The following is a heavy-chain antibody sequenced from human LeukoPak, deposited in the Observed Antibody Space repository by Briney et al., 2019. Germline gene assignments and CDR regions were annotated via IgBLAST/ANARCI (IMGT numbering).Heavy chain of an antibody. D-gene: IGHD6-13*01. Sequence: ESGPTLVNPTQTLTLTCTLSGFSLSTSGMCVGWIRRPPGKALEWLARIDWDGDKHYRPSLKIRLTISKDTSKNQVVLTMTNMDPVDTATYYCARIVAAAGNGFDTWGQGTLVTVSS. CDR2: IDWDGDK. J-gene: IGHJ5*02. CDR3: ARIVAAAGNGFDT. V-gene: IGHV2-70*11. CDR1: GFSLSTSGMC.